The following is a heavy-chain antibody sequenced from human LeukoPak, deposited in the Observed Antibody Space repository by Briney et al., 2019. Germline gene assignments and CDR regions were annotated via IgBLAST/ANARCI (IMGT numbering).Heavy chain of an antibody. CDR3: ASGTGCSGGSCPIDY. CDR2: ISWNSGSI. J-gene: IGHJ4*02. CDR1: GFTFDDYA. V-gene: IGHV3-9*01. D-gene: IGHD2-15*01. Sequence: GGSLRLSCAASGFTFDDYAMHWVRQTPGKGLEWVSGISWNSGSIGYADSVKGRFTTSRDNAKNSLYLQMNSLRAEDTALYYCASGTGCSGGSCPIDYWGQGTLVTVSS.